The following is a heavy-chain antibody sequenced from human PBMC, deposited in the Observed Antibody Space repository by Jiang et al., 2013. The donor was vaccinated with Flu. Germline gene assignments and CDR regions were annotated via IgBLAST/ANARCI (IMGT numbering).Heavy chain of an antibody. Sequence: KPTQTLTLTCTFSGFSLSTSGMCVSWIRQPPGKALEWLARIDWDDDKYYSTSLKTRLAISKDTSKNQVVLTMTNMDPVDTATYYCARARIAAAGTYYYYGMDVWGKGTTVTVSS. V-gene: IGHV2-70*11. CDR3: ARARIAAAGTYYYYGMDV. J-gene: IGHJ6*04. D-gene: IGHD6-13*01. CDR1: GFSLSTSGMC. CDR2: IDWDDDK.